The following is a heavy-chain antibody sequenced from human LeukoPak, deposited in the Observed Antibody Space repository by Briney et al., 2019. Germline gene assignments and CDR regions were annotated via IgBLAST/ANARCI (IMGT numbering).Heavy chain of an antibody. J-gene: IGHJ6*03. CDR2: IIPIFGTA. D-gene: IGHD2-2*01. V-gene: IGHV1-69*05. Sequence: GASVTVSCKASGGTFSSYAISWVRQAPGQGLEWMGGIIPIFGTANYAQKFQGRVTITTDESTSTAYMELSSLRSEDTAVYYCARNRIVPAAPYYYYYMDVWGKGTTVTVSS. CDR1: GGTFSSYA. CDR3: ARNRIVPAAPYYYYYMDV.